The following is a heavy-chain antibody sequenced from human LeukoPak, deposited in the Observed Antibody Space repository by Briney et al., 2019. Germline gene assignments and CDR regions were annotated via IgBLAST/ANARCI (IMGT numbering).Heavy chain of an antibody. J-gene: IGHJ1*01. D-gene: IGHD2-15*01. CDR1: GGSISSYY. V-gene: IGHV4-59*12. CDR2: IYYSGST. CDR3: ARDRPNPTYSRKGSQIEYFQH. Sequence: SSETLSLTCTVSGGSISSYYWSWIRQPPGKGLEWIGYIYYSGSTNYNPSLKSRVTISVDTSKNQFSLKLSSVTAADTAVYYCARDRPNPTYSRKGSQIEYFQHWGQGTLVTVSS.